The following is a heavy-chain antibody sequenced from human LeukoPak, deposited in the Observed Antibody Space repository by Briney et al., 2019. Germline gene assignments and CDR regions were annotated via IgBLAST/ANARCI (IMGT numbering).Heavy chain of an antibody. D-gene: IGHD3-9*01. CDR3: AKEFNYDILTGVFDY. J-gene: IGHJ4*02. CDR2: IRYDGSNK. V-gene: IGHV3-30*02. Sequence: GGSLRLSCAASGFTFSSYGMHWVRQAPGKGLEWVAFIRYDGSNKYYADSVKGRFTISRDNSKNTLYLQMNSLRAEDTAVYYCAKEFNYDILTGVFDYWGQGTLVTVSS. CDR1: GFTFSSYG.